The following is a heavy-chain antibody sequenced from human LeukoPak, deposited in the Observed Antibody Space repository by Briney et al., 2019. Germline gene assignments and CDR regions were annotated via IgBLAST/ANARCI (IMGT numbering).Heavy chain of an antibody. CDR3: ARLAPYSSGWYRFFDY. CDR1: GGSISSYY. Sequence: ASETLSLTCTVSGGSISSYYWSWIRQPPGKGLEWIGYIYYSGSTNYNPSLKSRVTISVDTSKNQFSLKLSSVTAADTAVYYCARLAPYSSGWYRFFDYWGQGTLVTVSS. J-gene: IGHJ4*02. V-gene: IGHV4-59*08. CDR2: IYYSGST. D-gene: IGHD6-19*01.